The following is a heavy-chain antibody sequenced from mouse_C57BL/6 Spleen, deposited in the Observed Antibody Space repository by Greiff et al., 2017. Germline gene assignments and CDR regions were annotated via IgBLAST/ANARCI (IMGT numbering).Heavy chain of an antibody. CDR1: GFTFNTYA. Sequence: EVKLVESGGGLVQPKGSLKLSCAASGFTFNTYAMHWVRQAPGKGLEWVARIRSKSSNYATYYADSVKDRFTISRDDSQSMLYLQMNNLKTEDTAMYYCVRGGIYYYGSSYSFDYWGQGTTLTVSS. D-gene: IGHD1-1*01. CDR2: IRSKSSNYAT. CDR3: VRGGIYYYGSSYSFDY. J-gene: IGHJ2*01. V-gene: IGHV10-3*01.